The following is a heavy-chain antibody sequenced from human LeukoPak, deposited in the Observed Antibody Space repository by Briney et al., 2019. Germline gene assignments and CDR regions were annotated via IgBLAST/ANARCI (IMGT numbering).Heavy chain of an antibody. CDR1: GFTFRSYA. CDR3: AKDSDTPGFFDY. J-gene: IGHJ4*02. D-gene: IGHD2-2*02. Sequence: PGGSPRLSCVASGFTFRSYAINWVRQAPGKGLEWVSGISGGGTGTYYADSVKGRFNISRDNSKNTVYLQMTSLTAEDTAIYYCAKDSDTPGFFDYWGQGTPVTVSS. CDR2: ISGGGTGT. V-gene: IGHV3-23*01.